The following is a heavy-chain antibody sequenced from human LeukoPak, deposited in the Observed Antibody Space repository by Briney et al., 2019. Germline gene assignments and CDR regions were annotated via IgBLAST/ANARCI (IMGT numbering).Heavy chain of an antibody. D-gene: IGHD5-18*01. Sequence: GGSLRLSCAASRFTFSSYAMSWVRQAPGKGLEWVSGISSSSIYIYYADSVKGRFTISRDNAKNSLYLQMNSLRAEDTAVYYCAREREYNYGHMLGYWGQGTLVTVSS. CDR2: ISSSSIYI. CDR3: AREREYNYGHMLGY. CDR1: RFTFSSYA. J-gene: IGHJ4*02. V-gene: IGHV3-21*01.